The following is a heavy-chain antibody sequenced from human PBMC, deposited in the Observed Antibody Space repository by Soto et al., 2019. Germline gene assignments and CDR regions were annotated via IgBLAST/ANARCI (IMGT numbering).Heavy chain of an antibody. D-gene: IGHD2-8*02. CDR3: VFHAEGGIRDVRSVSAFLLNRASDL. V-gene: IGHV4-31*02. CDR1: GGYIIHAADY. CDR2: IYYSGST. J-gene: IGHJ2*01. Sequence: SETMSLSCPVSGGYIIHAADYCIWIRQHPGKGLEWIGYIYYSGSTYYNPSLKSRVTISVDTSKNQFSLKLSSVTAADTAVYYVVFHAEGGIRDVRSVSAFLLNRASDL.